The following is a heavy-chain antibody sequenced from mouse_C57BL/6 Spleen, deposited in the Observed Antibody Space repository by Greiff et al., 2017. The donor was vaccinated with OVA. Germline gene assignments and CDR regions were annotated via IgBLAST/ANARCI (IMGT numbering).Heavy chain of an antibody. CDR3: ARRGYGYEGAMDY. CDR1: GFTFSDYY. J-gene: IGHJ4*01. Sequence: EVKLMESGGGLVQPGGSLKLSCAASGFTFSDYYMYWVRQTPEKRLEWVAYISNGGGSTYYPDTVKGRFTISRDNAKNTLYLQMSRLKSEDTAMYYGARRGYGYEGAMDYWGQGTSVTVSS. CDR2: ISNGGGST. V-gene: IGHV5-12*01. D-gene: IGHD2-2*01.